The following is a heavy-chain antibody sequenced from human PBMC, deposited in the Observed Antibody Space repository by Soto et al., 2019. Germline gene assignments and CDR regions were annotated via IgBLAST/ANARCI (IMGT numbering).Heavy chain of an antibody. D-gene: IGHD6-13*01. CDR1: GFNFSSYS. CDR3: ARDLKVAAAGTGYYYYGRDV. Sequence: EVQLVESGGGLVKPGGSLRLSCAASGFNFSSYSMNWVRQAPGKGLEWVSSISRSSSNMYYVDSVKGRFTISRDNAKNSLYLQMNSLRAEDTAVYYCARDLKVAAAGTGYYYYGRDVWGQGTTVTVSS. V-gene: IGHV3-21*01. J-gene: IGHJ6*02. CDR2: ISRSSSNM.